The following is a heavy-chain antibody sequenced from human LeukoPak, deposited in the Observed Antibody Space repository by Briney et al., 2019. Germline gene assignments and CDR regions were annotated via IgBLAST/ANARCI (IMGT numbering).Heavy chain of an antibody. D-gene: IGHD2-2*01. Sequence: PSETLSLTCAVYGGSFSGYYWSWIRQPPGKGLEWIGEINQSGSTNYNPSLKSRVTISVDTSKNQFSLKLSSVTAADTAVYYCARGPPLVVVPAAMREPDYWGQGTLVTVSS. CDR2: INQSGST. CDR1: GGSFSGYY. CDR3: ARGPPLVVVPAAMREPDY. V-gene: IGHV4-34*01. J-gene: IGHJ4*02.